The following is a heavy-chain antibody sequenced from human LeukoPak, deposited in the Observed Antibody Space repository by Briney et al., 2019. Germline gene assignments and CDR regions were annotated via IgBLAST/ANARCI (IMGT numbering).Heavy chain of an antibody. Sequence: GASVKVSCKASGYTFTSYAMHWVRQAPGQRLEWMGWINAGNGNTKYSQKFQGRVTITRDTSASTAYMELSSLRSEDTAVYYCARVDVVRGVTDYWGQGTLVTVSS. CDR2: INAGNGNT. J-gene: IGHJ4*02. V-gene: IGHV1-3*01. CDR3: ARVDVVRGVTDY. D-gene: IGHD3-10*01. CDR1: GYTFTSYA.